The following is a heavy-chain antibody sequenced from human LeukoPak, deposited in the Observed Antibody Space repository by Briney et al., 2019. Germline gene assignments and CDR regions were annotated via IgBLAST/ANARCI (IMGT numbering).Heavy chain of an antibody. D-gene: IGHD4-11*01. CDR1: GFTFSSYG. J-gene: IGHJ4*02. V-gene: IGHV3-33*01. CDR3: ARGASTVTPLTYFDY. CDR2: IWYDGSNK. Sequence: GGSLRLSCAASGFTFSSYGMHWVRQAPGKGLEWVAVIWYDGSNKYYADSVKGRFTISRDNSKNTLYLQMNSLRAEDTAVYYCARGASTVTPLTYFDYWGQGTLVTVSS.